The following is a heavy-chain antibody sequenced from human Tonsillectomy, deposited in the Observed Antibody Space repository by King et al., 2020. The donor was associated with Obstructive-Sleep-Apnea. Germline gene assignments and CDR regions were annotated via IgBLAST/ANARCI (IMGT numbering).Heavy chain of an antibody. CDR2: IRSSGSIM. J-gene: IGHJ4*02. CDR1: GLPFSSYT. D-gene: IGHD3-22*01. CDR3: ARDQPYHSESSGPIDY. Sequence: VQLVESGGGLVQPGGSLRLSCAASGLPFSSYTMNWVRQAPGKGLEWISFIRSSGSIMFYADSVKGRFTISRDNSKNSLYLKMNRLRAEDTAVYYCARDQPYHSESSGPIDYWGQGTLVTVSS. V-gene: IGHV3-48*04.